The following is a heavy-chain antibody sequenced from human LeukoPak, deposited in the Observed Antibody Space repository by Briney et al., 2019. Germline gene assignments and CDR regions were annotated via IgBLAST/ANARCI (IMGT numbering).Heavy chain of an antibody. CDR1: GYTFTGYY. J-gene: IGHJ4*02. CDR3: ARTRYSGSQIDY. CDR2: INPNSGGT. D-gene: IGHD1-26*01. Sequence: ASVKVPCKASGYTFTGYYMHWVRQAPGQGLEWMGRINPNSGGTNYAQKFQGRVTMTRDTSISTAYMELSRLRSDDTAVYYCARTRYSGSQIDYWGQGTLVTVSS. V-gene: IGHV1-2*06.